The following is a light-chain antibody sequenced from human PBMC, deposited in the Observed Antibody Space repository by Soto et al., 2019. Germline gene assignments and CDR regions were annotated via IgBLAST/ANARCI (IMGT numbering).Light chain of an antibody. J-gene: IGKJ5*01. V-gene: IGKV3D-15*01. Sequence: EIVMTQSPGTLSLSPGERATLSCRASQSVSSRLAWYQQKPGQAPRLLISGASSRATGIPARFSGSGSGTEFTLTISSLQSEDFAVYCCQQYNTWPPAITFGQGTRLEIK. CDR2: GAS. CDR3: QQYNTWPPAIT. CDR1: QSVSSR.